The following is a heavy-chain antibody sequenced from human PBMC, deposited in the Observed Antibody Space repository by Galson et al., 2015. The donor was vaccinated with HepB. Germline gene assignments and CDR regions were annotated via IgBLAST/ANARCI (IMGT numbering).Heavy chain of an antibody. Sequence: SLRLSCAASGFTFSSYAMSWVRQAPGKGLEWVSAISGSGGITYYADSVKGRFTISRDNSKNTLYLQMNSLRAEDTAVYYCASGKYSSGWLDYYYYGMDVWGQGTTVTVSS. CDR2: ISGSGGIT. J-gene: IGHJ6*02. CDR1: GFTFSSYA. V-gene: IGHV3-23*01. D-gene: IGHD6-19*01. CDR3: ASGKYSSGWLDYYYYGMDV.